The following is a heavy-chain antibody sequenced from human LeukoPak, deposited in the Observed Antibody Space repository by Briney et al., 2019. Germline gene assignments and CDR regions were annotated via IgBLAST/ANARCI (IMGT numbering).Heavy chain of an antibody. Sequence: SETLSLTCTVSGGSITSHSWSWIRQPPGKGLEWIGYIFYSGHTNYNPSLRSRVTISVDPSKTQFSLRLTSVTAADTAVYFCARDTDRISSPGSWFDPWGQGTLVTVSS. D-gene: IGHD2/OR15-2a*01. CDR1: GGSITSHS. CDR2: IFYSGHT. J-gene: IGHJ5*02. CDR3: ARDTDRISSPGSWFDP. V-gene: IGHV4-59*11.